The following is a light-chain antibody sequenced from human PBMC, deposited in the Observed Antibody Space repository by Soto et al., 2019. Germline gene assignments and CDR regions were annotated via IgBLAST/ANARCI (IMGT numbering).Light chain of an antibody. J-gene: IGKJ2*01. Sequence: DIQMTQSPSSLSASVGDRVTITCRASQSISTYLNWYQQKPGNAPKLLIYAASSLHSGVPSRFSGSGSGTDFTLTISSLQPEDFATYYCQQSYSTPMYTFGQGTKLEIK. CDR3: QQSYSTPMYT. V-gene: IGKV1-39*01. CDR1: QSISTY. CDR2: AAS.